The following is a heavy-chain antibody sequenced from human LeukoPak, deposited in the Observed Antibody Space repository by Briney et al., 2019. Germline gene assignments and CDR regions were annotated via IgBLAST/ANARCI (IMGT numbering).Heavy chain of an antibody. J-gene: IGHJ3*01. V-gene: IGHV3-21*06. CDR1: GFTFSSFS. Sequence: PAGSLRLSCTASGFTFSSFSMKWVRQAPGKGLEWVSCISTKGDHIYYADSIKGRFTISRDNAENSVYLQMNSLRLEDTAVYFCARDRIGRLQSAFDVWGQGTTVTVSS. D-gene: IGHD1-1*01. CDR2: ISTKGDHI. CDR3: ARDRIGRLQSAFDV.